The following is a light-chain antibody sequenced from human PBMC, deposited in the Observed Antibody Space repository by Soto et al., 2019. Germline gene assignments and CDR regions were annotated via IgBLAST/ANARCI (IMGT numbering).Light chain of an antibody. CDR3: QVRDVWPS. CDR1: QSVSTS. J-gene: IGKJ1*01. Sequence: IVLTQSPVTLALSPGERAVLSCRASQSVSTSLAWYQHKPGQAPRLFIYDASKRAPGIPARFSGSGSGTDFTLTISSLEHEDIAVYYCQVRDVWPSFGQGTKVDIK. CDR2: DAS. V-gene: IGKV3-11*01.